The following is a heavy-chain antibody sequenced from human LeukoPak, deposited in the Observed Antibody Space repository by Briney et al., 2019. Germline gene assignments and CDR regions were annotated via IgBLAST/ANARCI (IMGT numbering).Heavy chain of an antibody. Sequence: SETLSLTCAVYGGSFSGYYWSWIRQPPGKGLEWIGSIYYSGSTYYNPSLKSRVTISVDTSKNQFSLKLSSVTAADTAVYYCATGKVVADAFDIWGQGTMVTVSS. J-gene: IGHJ3*02. CDR3: ATGKVVADAFDI. CDR2: IYYSGST. V-gene: IGHV4-34*01. CDR1: GGSFSGYY. D-gene: IGHD2-15*01.